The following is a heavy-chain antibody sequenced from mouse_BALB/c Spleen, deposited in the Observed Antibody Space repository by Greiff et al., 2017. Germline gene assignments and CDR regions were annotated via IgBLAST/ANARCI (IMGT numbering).Heavy chain of an antibody. CDR2: ISYSGST. J-gene: IGHJ4*01. Sequence: ESGPGLVKPSQSLSLTCTVTGYSITSDYAWNWLRQFPGNKLEWMGYISYSGSTSYNPSLKSRISITRDTSKNQFFLQLNSVTTEDTATYYCARYYYGSSSYAMDDWGQGTSVTVSS. CDR3: ARYYYGSSSYAMDD. D-gene: IGHD1-1*01. V-gene: IGHV3-2*02. CDR1: GYSITSDYA.